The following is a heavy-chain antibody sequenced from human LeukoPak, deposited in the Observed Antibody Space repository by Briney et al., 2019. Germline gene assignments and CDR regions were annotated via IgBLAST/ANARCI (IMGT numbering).Heavy chain of an antibody. J-gene: IGHJ5*02. Sequence: QTSETLSLTCTVSGGSISSYYWSWIRQPPGKGLEWIGEINHSGSTNYNPSLKSRVTISVDTSKNQFSLKLSSVTAADTAVYHCARLFSGEGWLRSSGTAGNWFDPWGQGTLVTVSS. V-gene: IGHV4-34*01. CDR3: ARLFSGEGWLRSSGTAGNWFDP. CDR1: GGSISSYY. CDR2: INHSGST. D-gene: IGHD5-12*01.